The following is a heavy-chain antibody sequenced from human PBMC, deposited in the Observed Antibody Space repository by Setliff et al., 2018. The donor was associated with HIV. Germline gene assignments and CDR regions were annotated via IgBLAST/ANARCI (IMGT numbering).Heavy chain of an antibody. CDR3: ASTVDY. V-gene: IGHV3-9*01. CDR2: ISWNSGSI. CDR1: GFTFDDYA. Sequence: SLRLSCAASGFTFDDYAMHWVRQAPGKGLEWVSGISWNSGSIGYADSVKGRFTISRDNAKNSLYLQMNSLRAEDTAVYYCASTVDYWGQGTLVTVSS. J-gene: IGHJ4*02. D-gene: IGHD2-8*02.